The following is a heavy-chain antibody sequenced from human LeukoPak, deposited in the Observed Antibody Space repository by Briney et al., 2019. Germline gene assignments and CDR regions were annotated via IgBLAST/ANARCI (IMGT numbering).Heavy chain of an antibody. CDR3: ARDHPWYYDSSGYLNY. J-gene: IGHJ4*02. V-gene: IGHV1-18*01. D-gene: IGHD3-22*01. CDR1: GYTFTSYG. Sequence: ASVKVSCKASGYTFTSYGISWVRQAPGQGLEWMGWISAYNGNTNYAQKLQGRVTMTTDTSTSTAYMELRSLRSDDTAVYYCARDHPWYYDSSGYLNYWGQGTLVTVSS. CDR2: ISAYNGNT.